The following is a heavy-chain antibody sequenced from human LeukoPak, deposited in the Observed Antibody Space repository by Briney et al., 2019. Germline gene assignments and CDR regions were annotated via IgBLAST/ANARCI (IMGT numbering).Heavy chain of an antibody. Sequence: GGSLRLSCAASGFTFSTYAMSWVRQVPGKGLEWVSVISGSGDNTYYADSVKGRFTISRDNSKNMLYLQMNSLRAEDTAVYYCAKWKYSNSGIDDYWGQGTLVTVSS. J-gene: IGHJ4*02. D-gene: IGHD6-6*01. CDR1: GFTFSTYA. CDR3: AKWKYSNSGIDDY. CDR2: ISGSGDNT. V-gene: IGHV3-23*01.